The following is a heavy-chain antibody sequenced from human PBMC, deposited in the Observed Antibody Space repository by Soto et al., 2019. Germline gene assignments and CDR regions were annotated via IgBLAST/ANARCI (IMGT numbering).Heavy chain of an antibody. CDR2: IIPIFGTA. J-gene: IGHJ3*02. CDR3: AVGGYYDSSGYYPPFGAFDI. V-gene: IGHV1-69*01. D-gene: IGHD3-22*01. Sequence: QVQLVQSGAEVKKPGSSVKVSCKASGGTFSSYAISWVRQAPGQGLEWMGGIIPIFGTANYAQKFQGRVTIPADESTRTAYMERSSLRSEDTAVYYCAVGGYYDSSGYYPPFGAFDIWGQGTMVTVSS. CDR1: GGTFSSYA.